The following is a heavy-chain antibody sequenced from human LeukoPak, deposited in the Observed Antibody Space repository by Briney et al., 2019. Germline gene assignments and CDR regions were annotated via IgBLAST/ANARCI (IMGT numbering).Heavy chain of an antibody. CDR3: AKAPERIAVAGYFDY. CDR1: GFTFSSYA. D-gene: IGHD6-19*01. V-gene: IGHV3-23*01. CDR2: ISGSGGST. J-gene: IGHJ4*02. Sequence: GGSLSLSCAASGFTFSSYAMSWVRQAPGKGLEWVSAISGSGGSTYYADSVKGRFTISRDNSKNTLYLQMNSLRAEDTAVYYCAKAPERIAVAGYFDYWGQGTLVTVSS.